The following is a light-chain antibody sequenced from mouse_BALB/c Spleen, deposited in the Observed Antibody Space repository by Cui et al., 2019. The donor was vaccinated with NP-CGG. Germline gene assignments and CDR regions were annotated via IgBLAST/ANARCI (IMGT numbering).Light chain of an antibody. J-gene: IGLJ1*01. Sequence: QSDLTRESALTTSPGETVTLTCRSSTGAVTTSNYANWVQEKPDHLFTGLIGGTNNRAPGVPARFSGSLIGDKAALTITGAQTEDEAIYFCALWYSNHWVFGGGTKLTVL. CDR3: ALWYSNHWV. CDR1: TGAVTTSNY. CDR2: GTN. V-gene: IGLV1*01.